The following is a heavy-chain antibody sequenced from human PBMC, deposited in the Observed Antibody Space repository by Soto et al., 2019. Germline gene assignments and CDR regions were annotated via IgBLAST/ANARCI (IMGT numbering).Heavy chain of an antibody. CDR1: GFTFSSYA. CDR2: ISYDGSNK. J-gene: IGHJ4*02. CDR3: ARDHFEVFDY. V-gene: IGHV3-30-3*01. Sequence: GGSLRLSCAASGFTFSSYAMHWVRQAPGKGLEWVAVISYDGSNKYYADSVKGRFTISRDNSKNTLYLQMNSLRAEDTAVYYCARDHFEVFDYWGQGTLVTSPQ.